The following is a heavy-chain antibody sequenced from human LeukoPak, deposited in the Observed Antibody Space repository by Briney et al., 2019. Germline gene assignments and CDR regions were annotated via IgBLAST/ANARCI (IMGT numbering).Heavy chain of an antibody. CDR2: ISAYNGNT. CDR1: GYTFTSYG. CDR3: ARDRRDYDILTGYYRFVAFDY. J-gene: IGHJ4*02. V-gene: IGHV1-18*04. D-gene: IGHD3-9*01. Sequence: ASVKVSCKASGYTFTSYGISWVRQDPGQGLEWMGWISAYNGNTNYAQKLQGRVTMTTDTSTSTAYMELRSLRSDDTAVYYCARDRRDYDILTGYYRFVAFDYWGQGTLVTVSS.